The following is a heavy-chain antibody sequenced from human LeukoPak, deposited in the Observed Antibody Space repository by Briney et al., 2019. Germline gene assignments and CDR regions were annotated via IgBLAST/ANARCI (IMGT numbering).Heavy chain of an antibody. CDR2: INHSGST. D-gene: IGHD6-13*01. V-gene: IGHV4-34*01. J-gene: IGHJ5*02. Sequence: SETLSLTCAVYGGSFSGYYWSWIRQPPGKGLEWIGEINHSGSTNYNPSLKSRVTISVDTSKNQFSLKLSSVTAADTAVYYCAKRSSWYRNWFDPWGQGTLVTVSS. CDR1: GGSFSGYY. CDR3: AKRSSWYRNWFDP.